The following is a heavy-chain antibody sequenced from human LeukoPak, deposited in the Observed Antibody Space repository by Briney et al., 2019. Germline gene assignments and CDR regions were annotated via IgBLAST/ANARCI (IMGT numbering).Heavy chain of an antibody. CDR1: GFTFSISW. V-gene: IGHV3-7*01. J-gene: IGHJ4*02. D-gene: IGHD1-26*01. CDR2: IDKHGSKK. Sequence: GGSLRLSCVASGFTFSISWVTWVRQAPGKGLEWEANIDKHGSKKYYVDSVKGRFAISRDYASNSVFLQMDSLRAEDTSVYYCARDAGWGYYDLWGQGTPVTVSS. CDR3: ARDAGWGYYDL.